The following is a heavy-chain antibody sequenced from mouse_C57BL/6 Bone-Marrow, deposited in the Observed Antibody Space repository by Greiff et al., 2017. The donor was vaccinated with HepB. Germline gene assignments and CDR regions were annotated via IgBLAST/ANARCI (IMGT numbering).Heavy chain of an antibody. CDR1: GYAFSSSW. D-gene: IGHD1-1*01. CDR3: ARVPDYYGSSHWYFDV. Sequence: VQLQESGPELVKPGASVKISCKASGYAFSSSWMNWVKQRPGKGLEWIGRIYPGDGDTNYNGKFKGKATLTADKSSSTAYMQLSSLTSEDSAVYFCARVPDYYGSSHWYFDVWGTVTTVTVSS. CDR2: IYPGDGDT. J-gene: IGHJ1*03. V-gene: IGHV1-82*01.